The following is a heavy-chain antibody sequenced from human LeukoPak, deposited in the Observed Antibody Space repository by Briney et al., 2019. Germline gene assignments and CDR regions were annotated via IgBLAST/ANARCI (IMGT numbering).Heavy chain of an antibody. CDR2: SRHDEDGK. CDR1: GFSLSSYG. V-gene: IGHV3-30*02. CDR3: AKGISNWANLHY. J-gene: IGHJ4*02. D-gene: IGHD7-27*01. Sequence: PGGSLRLSCQASGFSLSSYGLYWVRQAPGKGLDWVAFSRHDEDGKYYADSVKGRFTISRDNSQNILYLQMNSLRADDTAVYYCAKGISNWANLHYWGRGTLVTVSS.